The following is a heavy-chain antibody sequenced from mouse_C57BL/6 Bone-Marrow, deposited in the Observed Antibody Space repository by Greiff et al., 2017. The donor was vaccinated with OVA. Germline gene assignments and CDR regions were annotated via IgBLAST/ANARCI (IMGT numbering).Heavy chain of an antibody. D-gene: IGHD1-1*01. J-gene: IGHJ2*01. CDR2: IDPSDSYT. V-gene: IGHV1-69*01. Sequence: QVQLQQPGAELVMPGASVKLSCKASGYTFTSYWMHWVKQRPGQGLEWIGEIDPSDSYTNYNQKFKGKSTLTVDKSSSTVSMQLSRLTSEDSAVYYCAKGYYGSNYWGQGTTLTVSA. CDR3: AKGYYGSNY. CDR1: GYTFTSYW.